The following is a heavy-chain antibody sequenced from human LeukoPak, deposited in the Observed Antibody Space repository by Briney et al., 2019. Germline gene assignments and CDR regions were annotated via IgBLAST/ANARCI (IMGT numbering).Heavy chain of an antibody. CDR2: INWNGGST. J-gene: IGHJ3*02. D-gene: IGHD2-2*02. V-gene: IGHV3-20*04. CDR3: ARAYGYCSSTSCYNAFDI. CDR1: GFTSSNAW. Sequence: GGSLRLSCAVSGFTSSNAWMSWVRQAPGKGLEWVSGINWNGGSTGYTDSVKGRFTISRDKAKNSLYLQMNSLRAEDTALYYCARAYGYCSSTSCYNAFDIWGQGTMVTVSS.